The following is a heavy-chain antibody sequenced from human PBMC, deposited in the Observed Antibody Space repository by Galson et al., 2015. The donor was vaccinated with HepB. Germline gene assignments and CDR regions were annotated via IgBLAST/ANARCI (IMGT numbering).Heavy chain of an antibody. Sequence: TLSLTCTVSGGSISSGDYYWSWIRQPPGKGLEWIGYIYYSGSTYYNPSLKSRVTISVDTSKNQFSLKLSSVTAADTAVYYCASALYDFWSGYHDAFDIWGQGTMVTVSS. CDR2: IYYSGST. D-gene: IGHD3-3*01. CDR3: ASALYDFWSGYHDAFDI. V-gene: IGHV4-30-4*01. CDR1: GGSISSGDYY. J-gene: IGHJ3*02.